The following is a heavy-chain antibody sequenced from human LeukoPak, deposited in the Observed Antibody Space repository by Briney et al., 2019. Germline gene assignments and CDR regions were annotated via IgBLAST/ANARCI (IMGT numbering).Heavy chain of an antibody. V-gene: IGHV4-39*01. J-gene: IGHJ5*02. Sequence: NPSETLSLTCTVSGGSISSSSYYWGWIHQPPGKGLEWIGSINYSGNTYYNPSLKSRVTISADTSKNQFSLKLSSVTATDTAVYYCARHNQGEWFDPWGQGTRVTVSS. CDR1: GGSISSSSYY. D-gene: IGHD3-16*01. CDR2: INYSGNT. CDR3: ARHNQGEWFDP.